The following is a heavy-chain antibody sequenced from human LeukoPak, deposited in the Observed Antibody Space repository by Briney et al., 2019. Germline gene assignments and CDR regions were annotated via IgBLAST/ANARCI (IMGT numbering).Heavy chain of an antibody. V-gene: IGHV1-2*06. CDR2: INPNSGGT. CDR1: GYTFTGYY. CDR3: ARLSNRYDDY. J-gene: IGHJ4*02. D-gene: IGHD1-1*01. Sequence: ASVKVSCKASGYTFTGYYMHWVRQAPGQGLEWMGRINPNSGGTNYAQKVQGRVTMTRDTSISTAYMELSRLTSDDTAVYYCARLSNRYDDYWGQGTLVTVSS.